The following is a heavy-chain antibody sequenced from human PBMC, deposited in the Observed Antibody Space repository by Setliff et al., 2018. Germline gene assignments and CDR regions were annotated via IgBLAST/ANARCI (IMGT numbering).Heavy chain of an antibody. Sequence: SETLSLTCTASGYSISRGNYCGSWIRQPPGKGLEWIGYIYHSGSTFYNPSLKSRVTITVDTSKNQDSLKLNSVTAADTAVYYCARVGCAGVLCYNNGYYYALDVWGQGTTVTVSS. D-gene: IGHD2-8*02. J-gene: IGHJ6*02. V-gene: IGHV4-30-4*08. CDR3: ARVGCAGVLCYNNGYYYALDV. CDR1: GYSISRGNYC. CDR2: IYHSGST.